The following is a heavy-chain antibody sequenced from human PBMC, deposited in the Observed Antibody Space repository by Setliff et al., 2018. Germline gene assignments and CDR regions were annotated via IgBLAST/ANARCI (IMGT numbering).Heavy chain of an antibody. V-gene: IGHV4-39*07. CDR1: GVSINSTTYY. CDR2: IFYSGSTS. D-gene: IGHD3-3*01. J-gene: IGHJ6*03. Sequence: SETLSLTCTVSGVSINSTTYYWGWIRQPPGKGLEWIGNIFYSGSTSYYNPSLKSRVTISLDTSKNQFSLSLTSVTAEDTAVYYCARMSGFQYIDVWDKGTTVTVSS. CDR3: ARMSGFQYIDV.